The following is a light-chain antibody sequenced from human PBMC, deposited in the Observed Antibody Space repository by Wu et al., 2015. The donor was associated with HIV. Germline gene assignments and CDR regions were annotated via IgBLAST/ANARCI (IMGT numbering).Light chain of an antibody. Sequence: EIVLTQSPATLSLSPGERATLSCRASQSVSSYLAWFQQKPGQAPRLLIYDASNRATGIPARFSGSGSGTDFTLTISSLEPEDFAVYYCQQRSNWPPWTFGQGPRWRS. V-gene: IGKV3-11*01. CDR2: DAS. CDR3: QQRSNWPPWT. J-gene: IGKJ1*01. CDR1: QSVSSY.